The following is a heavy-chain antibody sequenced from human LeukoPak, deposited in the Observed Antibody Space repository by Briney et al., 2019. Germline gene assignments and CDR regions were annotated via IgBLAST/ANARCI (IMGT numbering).Heavy chain of an antibody. D-gene: IGHD5-12*01. Sequence: GGSLRLSCAASGFTFSSCAMHWVPQAPGKGLEWVAVMSCDGSKKYYADSVKGRFTISRDNAKNTLYLQMNSLRAEDTAVYYCARDVATPYYGMDVWGQGTTVTVSS. CDR3: ARDVATPYYGMDV. CDR1: GFTFSSCA. CDR2: MSCDGSKK. J-gene: IGHJ6*02. V-gene: IGHV3-30-3*01.